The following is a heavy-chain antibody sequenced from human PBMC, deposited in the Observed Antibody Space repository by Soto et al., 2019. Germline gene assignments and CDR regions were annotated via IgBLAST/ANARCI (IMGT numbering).Heavy chain of an antibody. CDR3: AKEDTSSGSLDY. V-gene: IGHV3-23*01. Sequence: GGSLRLSYAASGFPFGENAMSWVRQAPGKGLEWVSGISDSGATTYYADSVRGRFTISRDNSKNTLYLQMKSLRAEDSASYYCAKEDTSSGSLDYWGQGALVTVS. D-gene: IGHD6-19*01. J-gene: IGHJ4*02. CDR1: GFPFGENA. CDR2: ISDSGATT.